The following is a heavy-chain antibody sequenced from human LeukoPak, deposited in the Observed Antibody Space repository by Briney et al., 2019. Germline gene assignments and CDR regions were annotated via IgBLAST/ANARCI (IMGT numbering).Heavy chain of an antibody. CDR1: GFTFSSYAMH. CDR2: IYYSGST. V-gene: IGHV4-39*01. D-gene: IGHD2-15*01. Sequence: TAGGSLRLSCAASGFTFSSYAMHWVRQAPGKGLEWIGSIYYSGSTYYNPSLKSRVTISVDTSKNQFSLKLSSVTAADTAVYYCARLKLLPDWFDPWGQGTLVTVSS. J-gene: IGHJ5*02. CDR3: ARLKLLPDWFDP.